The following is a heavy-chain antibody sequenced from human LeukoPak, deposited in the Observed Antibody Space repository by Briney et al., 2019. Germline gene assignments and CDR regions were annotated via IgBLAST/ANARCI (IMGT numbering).Heavy chain of an antibody. CDR3: ARAVGGDGSGSL. CDR1: GGSFSGYY. Sequence: SETLSLTCAVYGGSFSGYYWSWIRQPPGKGLEWIGEINHSGSTNYNPSLKSRVTISVDTSKNQFSLRLSSVTAADTAVYYCARAVGGDGSGSLWGPGTLVTVSS. V-gene: IGHV4-34*01. CDR2: INHSGST. D-gene: IGHD3-10*01. J-gene: IGHJ4*02.